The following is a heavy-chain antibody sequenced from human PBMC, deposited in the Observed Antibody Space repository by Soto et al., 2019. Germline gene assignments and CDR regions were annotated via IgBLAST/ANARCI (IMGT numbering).Heavy chain of an antibody. Sequence: SETLSLTCTVSVGSIRSADYYWNWIRQAPGKGLEWIGCVYSSGSTYYNLSLRGRFTISIDTSKNQFSLKMSSVTAADTAVFYCARGGEGNSGYFDYWGRGALVTVSS. V-gene: IGHV4-30-4*01. J-gene: IGHJ4*02. D-gene: IGHD1-26*01. CDR1: VGSIRSADYY. CDR2: VYSSGST. CDR3: ARGGEGNSGYFDY.